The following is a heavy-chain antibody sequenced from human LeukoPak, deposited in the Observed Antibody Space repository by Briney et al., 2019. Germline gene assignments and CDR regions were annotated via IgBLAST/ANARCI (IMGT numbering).Heavy chain of an antibody. CDR1: GFTFSSYG. CDR2: ISYDGSNK. Sequence: GRSLRLSCAASGFTFSSYGMHWVRQAPGKGLEWVAVISYDGSNKYYADSVKGRFTISRDNSKNTLYLQMNSLRAEDTAVYYCATNAATSPAYNWNGGLEFDYWGQGTLVTVSS. CDR3: ATNAATSPAYNWNGGLEFDY. V-gene: IGHV3-30*03. J-gene: IGHJ4*02. D-gene: IGHD1-20*01.